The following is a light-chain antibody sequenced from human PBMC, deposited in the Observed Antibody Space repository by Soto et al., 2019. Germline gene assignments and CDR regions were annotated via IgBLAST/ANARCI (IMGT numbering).Light chain of an antibody. CDR1: QSVSSKY. CDR3: QQYGSSLFT. CDR2: GTS. Sequence: DIVLTQSPGTLSLSPGERATLSCRASQSVSSKYLAWYQQKPGQPPRVLIYGTSIRATGIPERFSGGGSGTDFTLTITRLESEDFAVYYCQQYGSSLFTFGHGTTVDF. J-gene: IGKJ3*01. V-gene: IGKV3-20*01.